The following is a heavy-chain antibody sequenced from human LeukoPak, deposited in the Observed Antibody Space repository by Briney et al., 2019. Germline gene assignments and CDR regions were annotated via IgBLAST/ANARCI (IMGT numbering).Heavy chain of an antibody. CDR3: AKGGKWDVTPFDY. J-gene: IGHJ4*02. CDR1: GFTFTSYS. Sequence: GGSLRLSCAASGFTFTSYSMNWVRQAPGKGLEWVSTISGGGGSTYYADSAKGRFTISRDNSKNTLYLQVNSLRAEDTAVYYCAKGGKWDVTPFDYWGQGTLVAVSS. V-gene: IGHV3-23*01. D-gene: IGHD1-26*01. CDR2: ISGGGGST.